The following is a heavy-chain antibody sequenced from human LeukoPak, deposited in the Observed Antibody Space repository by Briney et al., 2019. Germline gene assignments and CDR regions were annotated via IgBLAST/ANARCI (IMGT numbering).Heavy chain of an antibody. CDR2: ISSSGSTI. CDR1: GFTFSDYY. Sequence: LGGSLRLSCAASGFTFSDYYMSWIRQAPGKGLEWVSYISSSGSTIYYADSVKGRFTISRDNAKNSLFLQMNSLTADDTAIYYCARERTTIVSGTTIGAYWGQGTLVTVSS. D-gene: IGHD2/OR15-2a*01. J-gene: IGHJ4*02. CDR3: ARERTTIVSGTTIGAY. V-gene: IGHV3-11*04.